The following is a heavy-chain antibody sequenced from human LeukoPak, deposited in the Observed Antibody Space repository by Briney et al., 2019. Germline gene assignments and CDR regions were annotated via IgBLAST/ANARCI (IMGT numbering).Heavy chain of an antibody. J-gene: IGHJ6*03. CDR2: IYYSGTT. D-gene: IGHD2-2*02. CDR3: ARDRCSSTSCYTPFGYMDV. V-gene: IGHV4-30-4*08. CDR1: GDSISSGDYY. Sequence: PSETLSLTCTVSGDSISSGDYYWSWIRQPPGKDLEWIGYIYYSGTTYFTPSLESRVTMSVDTSKNQFSLRLTSVTAADTAVYYCARDRCSSTSCYTPFGYMDVWGKGTTVTVSS.